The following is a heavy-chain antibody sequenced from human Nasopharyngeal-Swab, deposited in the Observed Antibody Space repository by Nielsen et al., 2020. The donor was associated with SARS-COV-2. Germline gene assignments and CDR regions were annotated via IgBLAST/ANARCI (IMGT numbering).Heavy chain of an antibody. J-gene: IGHJ4*02. V-gene: IGHV3-30*18. CDR2: MSYDGSDK. CDR3: AKGLPPSYYYDTSGYYLDY. CDR1: GFAFSVYG. Sequence: GESLKISCAASGFAFSVYGMHWVRQAPGKGLEWVAVMSYDGSDKYYADSVKGRFTISRDNSKNTLSLQMNRLRVEDTAMYYCAKGLPPSYYYDTSGYYLDYWGQGTLVTVSS. D-gene: IGHD3-22*01.